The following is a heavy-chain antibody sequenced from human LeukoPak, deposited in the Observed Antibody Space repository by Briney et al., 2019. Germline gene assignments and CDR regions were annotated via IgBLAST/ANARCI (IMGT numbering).Heavy chain of an antibody. CDR1: GYTFTGYY. Sequence: ASVKVSCKASGYTFTGYYIHWVRQAPGQGLEWMGWISAYNGNTNYAQKLQGRVTMTTDTSTSTAYMELRSLRSDDTAVYYCARVRMPYSSSWYPAFDYWGQGTLVTVSS. V-gene: IGHV1-18*04. D-gene: IGHD6-13*01. CDR2: ISAYNGNT. CDR3: ARVRMPYSSSWYPAFDY. J-gene: IGHJ4*02.